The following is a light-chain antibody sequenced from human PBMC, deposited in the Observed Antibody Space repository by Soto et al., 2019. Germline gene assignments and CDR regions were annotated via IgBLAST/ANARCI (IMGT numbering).Light chain of an antibody. Sequence: EIVLTQSPGTLSLSPGERATLSCRASQIVSSNLLAWYQEKPGQAPRLLIYGVSKRATGIPDRFSGSGSGTDFTLTISRLEAEDFAVYYCRQYGTSLGFPVGGGTKVDIK. CDR1: QIVSSNL. V-gene: IGKV3-20*01. CDR3: RQYGTSLGFP. J-gene: IGKJ4*01. CDR2: GVS.